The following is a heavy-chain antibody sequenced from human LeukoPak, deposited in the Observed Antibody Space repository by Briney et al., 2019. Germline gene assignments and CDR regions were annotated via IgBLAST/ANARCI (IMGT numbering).Heavy chain of an antibody. CDR2: IKQDGNER. V-gene: IGHV3-7*01. J-gene: IGHJ4*02. Sequence: GGSLRLSCAASGFTFSSYFISWVRQAPGKGLEWVANIKQDGNERYYVDSVKGRFTISRESAKNSLYLQMNSLRVEDTAVYYCASLLSGSNQINDYWGQGALVTVSS. CDR3: ASLLSGSNQINDY. CDR1: GFTFSSYF. D-gene: IGHD1-26*01.